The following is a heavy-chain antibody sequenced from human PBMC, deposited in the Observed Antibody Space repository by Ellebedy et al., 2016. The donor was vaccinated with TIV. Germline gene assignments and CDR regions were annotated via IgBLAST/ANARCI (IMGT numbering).Heavy chain of an antibody. CDR3: AKDGGSFSTDY. D-gene: IGHD1-26*01. Sequence: AASVKVSCKASGYTFNSYAIHWVRQAPGQRLEWMGWSNAGYGDTKYSQRFQGRVTITRETSASTVYMELSSLRSEDTAVYFCAKDGGSFSTDYWGQGTLVTVSS. J-gene: IGHJ4*02. CDR2: SNAGYGDT. CDR1: GYTFNSYA. V-gene: IGHV1-3*01.